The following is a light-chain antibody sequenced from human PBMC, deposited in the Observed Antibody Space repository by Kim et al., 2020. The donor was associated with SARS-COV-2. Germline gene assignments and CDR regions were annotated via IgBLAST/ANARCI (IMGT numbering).Light chain of an antibody. J-gene: IGLJ1*01. CDR2: GKN. Sequence: SSELTQDPAVSVALGQTVRITCQGDSLRSYYASWYQQKPGQAPVLVIYGKNNRPSGIPDRFSGSSSGNTASLTITGAQAEDEADYYCNSRDSRGNVFGPG. CDR3: NSRDSRGNV. CDR1: SLRSYY. V-gene: IGLV3-19*01.